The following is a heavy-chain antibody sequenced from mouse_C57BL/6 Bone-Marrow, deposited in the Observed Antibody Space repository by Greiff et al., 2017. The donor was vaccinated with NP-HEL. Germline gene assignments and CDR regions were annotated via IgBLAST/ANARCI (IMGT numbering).Heavy chain of an antibody. CDR1: GFTFSDYY. Sequence: EVQRVESGGGLVQPGGSLKLSCAASGFTFSDYYMYWVRQTPEKRLEWVAYISNGGGSTYYPDTVKGRFTISRDNAKNTLYLQMSRLKSEDTAMYYCARRGYSGLYWYFDVWGTGTTVTVSS. J-gene: IGHJ1*03. V-gene: IGHV5-12*01. CDR3: ARRGYSGLYWYFDV. CDR2: ISNGGGST.